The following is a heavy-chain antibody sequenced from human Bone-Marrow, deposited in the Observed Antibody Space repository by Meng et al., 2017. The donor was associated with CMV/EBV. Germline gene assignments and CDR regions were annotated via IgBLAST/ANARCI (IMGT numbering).Heavy chain of an antibody. J-gene: IGHJ6*02. D-gene: IGHD2-2*01. Sequence: ASVKVSCKISGNIFNDYYMHWVQQAPGKGLEWMGLVDPEGGETIYAEKFQGRLTITAETSTETAYMELSSVRSEDTAVYYCAHEARHNAHALDVWGQGTTVTVSS. CDR2: VDPEGGET. CDR3: AHEARHNAHALDV. V-gene: IGHV1-69-2*01. CDR1: GNIFNDYY.